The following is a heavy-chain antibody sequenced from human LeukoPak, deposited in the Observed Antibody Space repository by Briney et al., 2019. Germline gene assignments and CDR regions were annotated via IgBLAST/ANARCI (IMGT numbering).Heavy chain of an antibody. CDR3: ARLHCSTTSCRFDP. CDR1: GYSFTTYW. Sequence: GESLTISCQGSGYSFTTYWIGWVRQMPGKGLEWMRIIYPVDSDSRYSPSFQGQVTISADKSISTAYLQWSSLEASDTAMYYCARLHCSTTSCRFDPWGQGTLVTVSS. J-gene: IGHJ5*02. CDR2: IYPVDSDS. D-gene: IGHD2-2*01. V-gene: IGHV5-51*01.